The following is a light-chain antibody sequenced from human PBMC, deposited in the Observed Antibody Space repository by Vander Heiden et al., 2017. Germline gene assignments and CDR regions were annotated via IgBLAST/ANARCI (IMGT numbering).Light chain of an antibody. CDR1: SGHSLYA. V-gene: IGLV4-69*01. J-gene: IGLJ2*01. CDR2: LIHNGRH. Sequence: QLVLPHSPSASAPLGASVKFTCTLSSGHSLYAIAWHQQQPVKGHPSLMMLIHNGRHRKGDRIPDCFSGSSSAATLTLTIVSLQAEDESYYYSQNWKTGSLVFGGGTKLTVL. CDR3: QNWKTGSLV.